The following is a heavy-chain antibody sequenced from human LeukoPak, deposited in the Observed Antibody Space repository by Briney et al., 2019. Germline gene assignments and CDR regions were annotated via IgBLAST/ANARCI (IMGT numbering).Heavy chain of an antibody. CDR2: INHSGST. V-gene: IGHV4-34*01. CDR3: ARELARDDSSGYPSLYYFDY. D-gene: IGHD3-22*01. CDR1: GGSFSGYY. J-gene: IGHJ4*02. Sequence: PSETLSLTCAVYGGSFSGYYWSWIRQPPGKGLEWIGEINHSGSTNYNPSLKSRVTISVDTSKNQFSLKLSSVTAADTAVYYCARELARDDSSGYPSLYYFDYWGQGTLVTVSS.